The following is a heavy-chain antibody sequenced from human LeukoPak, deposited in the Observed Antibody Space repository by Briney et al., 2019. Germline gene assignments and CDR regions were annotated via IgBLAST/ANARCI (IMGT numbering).Heavy chain of an antibody. J-gene: IGHJ3*02. CDR3: ARSPTYYDILTGYYKDAFDI. CDR1: GGSISTYY. CDR2: IYYTGST. Sequence: SETLSLTCTLSGGSISTYYWSWVRQPPGKGLGWIGYIYYTGSTDYNPSLKSRVTMSVDTSKNQFSLKLSSVTAADTAVYYCARSPTYYDILTGYYKDAFDIWGQGTMVTVSS. D-gene: IGHD3-9*01. V-gene: IGHV4-59*12.